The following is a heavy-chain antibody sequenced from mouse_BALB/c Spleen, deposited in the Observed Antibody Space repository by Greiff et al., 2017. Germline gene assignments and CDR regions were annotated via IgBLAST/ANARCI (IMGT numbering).Heavy chain of an antibody. V-gene: IGHV1S81*02. CDR2: INPSNGRT. CDR3: ARGDHSTMITTLDY. D-gene: IGHD2-4*01. Sequence: QVQLQQPGAELVKPGASVKLSCKASGYTFTSYWMHWVKQRPGQGLEWIGEINPSNGRTNYNEKFTSKATLTVDKPSSTAYMQLSSLTSEDSAVYYCARGDHSTMITTLDYWGQGTTLTVSS. CDR1: GYTFTSYW. J-gene: IGHJ2*01.